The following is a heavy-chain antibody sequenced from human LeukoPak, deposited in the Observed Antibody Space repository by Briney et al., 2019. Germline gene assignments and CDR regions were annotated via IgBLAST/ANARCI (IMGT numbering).Heavy chain of an antibody. CDR2: IYYSGST. CDR3: ATMIGSGGMLGN. Sequence: PSETLSLTCTVSGGSISSSSYYWSWIRQPPGKGLEWIGYIYYSGSTNYNPSLKSRVTISVDTSKNQFSLKLSSVTAADTAVYYCATMIGSGGMLGNWGQGTLVTVSS. D-gene: IGHD2-15*01. J-gene: IGHJ4*02. V-gene: IGHV4-61*01. CDR1: GGSISSSSYY.